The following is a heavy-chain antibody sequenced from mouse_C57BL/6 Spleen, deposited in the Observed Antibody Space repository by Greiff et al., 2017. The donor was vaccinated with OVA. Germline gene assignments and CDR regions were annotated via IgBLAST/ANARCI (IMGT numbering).Heavy chain of an antibody. Sequence: EVQGVESGGGLVKPGGSLKLSCAASGFTFSSYAMSWVRQTPEKRLEWVATISDGGSYTYYPDNVKGRFTISRDNAKNNLYLQMSHLKSEDTAMYYCASGDVGDSNWGYFGGWGTGTTVTVSS. CDR3: ASGDVGDSNWGYFGG. CDR1: GFTFSSYA. V-gene: IGHV5-4*01. CDR2: ISDGGSYT. D-gene: IGHD2-5*01. J-gene: IGHJ1*03.